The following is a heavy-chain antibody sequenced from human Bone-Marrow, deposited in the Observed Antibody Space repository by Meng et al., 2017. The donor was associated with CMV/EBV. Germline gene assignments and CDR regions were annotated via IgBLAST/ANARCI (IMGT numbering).Heavy chain of an antibody. CDR2: ISYDGSNK. CDR3: AKHTRLGYCSSTSCYTGVYFDY. CDR1: GFTVSSNY. J-gene: IGHJ4*02. D-gene: IGHD2-2*02. Sequence: GGSLRLSCAASGFTVSSNYMSWVRQAPGKGLEWVAVISYDGSNKYYADSVKGRFTISRDNSKNTLYLQMNSLRAEDTAVYYCAKHTRLGYCSSTSCYTGVYFDYWGQGTLVTVSS. V-gene: IGHV3-30*18.